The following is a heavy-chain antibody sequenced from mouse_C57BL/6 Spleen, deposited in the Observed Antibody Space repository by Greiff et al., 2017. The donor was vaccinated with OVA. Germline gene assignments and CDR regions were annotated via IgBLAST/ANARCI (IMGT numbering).Heavy chain of an antibody. CDR1: GFSFNTYA. J-gene: IGHJ1*03. CDR2: IRSKSNNYAT. D-gene: IGHD2-5*01. CDR3: VRVYSNYWYFDV. V-gene: IGHV10-1*01. Sequence: EVQLVESGGGLVQPKGSLKLSCAASGFSFNTYAMNWVRQAPGKGLEWVARIRSKSNNYATYYADSVKDRFTISRDDSESMLYLQMNNLKTEDTAMDYCVRVYSNYWYFDVWGTGTTVTVSS.